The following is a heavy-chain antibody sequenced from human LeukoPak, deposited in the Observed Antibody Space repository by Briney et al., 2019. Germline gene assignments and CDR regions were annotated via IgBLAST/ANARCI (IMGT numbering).Heavy chain of an antibody. CDR1: GSTFTSYG. D-gene: IGHD3-10*01. CDR2: ISAYNGNT. Sequence: ASVKLSCKASGSTFTSYGISWERHGPGQGLEWMRWISAYNGNTDDAQKLQGRVTMTTDSSTSTVYMALRNLRSDDTAVYYCARVPPILLWYGENPRGMGVWGQGTTVTVSS. J-gene: IGHJ6*02. CDR3: ARVPPILLWYGENPRGMGV. V-gene: IGHV1-18*01.